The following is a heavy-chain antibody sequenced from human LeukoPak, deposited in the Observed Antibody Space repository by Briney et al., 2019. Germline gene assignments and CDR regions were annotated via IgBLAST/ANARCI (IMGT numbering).Heavy chain of an antibody. CDR1: GYTFTSYY. J-gene: IGHJ1*01. V-gene: IGHV1-46*01. D-gene: IGHD3-22*01. CDR3: ARAGDYYDSSGYYHRAEYFQH. Sequence: GASVKVSCKASGYTFTSYYMHWVRQAPGQGLEWMGIINPSGGSTSYAQKFQGRVTTTRDMSTSTVYMELSSLRSEDTAVYYCARAGDYYDSSGYYHRAEYFQHWGQGTLVTVSS. CDR2: INPSGGST.